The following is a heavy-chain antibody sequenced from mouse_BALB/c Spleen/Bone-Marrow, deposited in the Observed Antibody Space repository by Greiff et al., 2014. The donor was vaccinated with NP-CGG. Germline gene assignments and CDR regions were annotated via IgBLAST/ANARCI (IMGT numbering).Heavy chain of an antibody. CDR1: GNTSTSYD. J-gene: IGHJ1*01. CDR3: VRSRLRDWYFDV. V-gene: IGHV1S56*01. Sequence: VQLVQSGVELVKPGASVKLSCKASGNTSTSYDINWVRQRPEQGLEWIGWIFPGDSTTKYNEKFKGKATLSTDKSSSTVHMQLSRLTSEDSAVYFCVRSRLRDWYFDVWGAGTTVTISS. D-gene: IGHD1-2*01. CDR2: IFPGDSTT.